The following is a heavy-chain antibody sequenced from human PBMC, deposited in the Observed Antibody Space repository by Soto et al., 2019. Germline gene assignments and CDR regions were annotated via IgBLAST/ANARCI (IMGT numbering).Heavy chain of an antibody. CDR1: GFTFSDYY. CDR3: ASRYDYGSGSYYPLDY. V-gene: IGHV3-11*06. D-gene: IGHD3-10*01. Sequence: PGGSLRLSCAASGFTFSDYYMSWIRQAPGKGLEWVSYISSSSSYTNYADSVKGRFTISRDDAKNSLYLQMNSLRAEDTAVYYCASRYDYGSGSYYPLDYWGQGTLVTVSS. CDR2: ISSSSSYT. J-gene: IGHJ4*02.